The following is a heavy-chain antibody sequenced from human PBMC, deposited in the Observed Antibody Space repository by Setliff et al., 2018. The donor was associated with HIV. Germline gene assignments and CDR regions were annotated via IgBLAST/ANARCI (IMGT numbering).Heavy chain of an antibody. CDR2: ISAYNGNT. J-gene: IGHJ4*02. Sequence: SVKVSCKASGYPFTSYGISWVRQAPGQGLEWMGWISAYNGNTNYAQKLQGRVTMTTDTSTSTAYMELRSLRSDDTAVYYCARYFDWLKRSPFDYWGQGTLVTVSS. CDR1: GYPFTSYG. D-gene: IGHD3-9*01. V-gene: IGHV1-18*01. CDR3: ARYFDWLKRSPFDY.